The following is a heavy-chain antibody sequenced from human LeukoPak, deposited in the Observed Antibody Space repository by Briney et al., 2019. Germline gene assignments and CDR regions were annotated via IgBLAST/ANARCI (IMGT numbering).Heavy chain of an antibody. CDR1: GFTFHEYA. J-gene: IGHJ6*02. CDR3: AKVLAYDILPGYRTAYFYYYGMDV. Sequence: GGSLRLSCAASGFTFHEYAMNWVRQVPGKGLEWVSLISGDGTRTFYADSVKSRFTISRDNSKSSLYMQMNSLRTEDTALYYCAKVLAYDILPGYRTAYFYYYGMDVWGQGTTVSVSS. CDR2: ISGDGTRT. D-gene: IGHD3-9*01. V-gene: IGHV3-43*02.